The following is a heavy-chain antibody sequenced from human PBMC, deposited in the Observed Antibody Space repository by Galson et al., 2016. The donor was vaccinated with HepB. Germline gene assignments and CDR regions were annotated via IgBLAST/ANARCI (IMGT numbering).Heavy chain of an antibody. J-gene: IGHJ4*02. V-gene: IGHV3-21*01. Sequence: SLRLSCAASGFTFNNYNMNWVRQAPGKGLEWVSSISSSSSYIYYADSVKGRFTISRDNANNSLFLQVTRLRAEDTAIYYCARERLDYTSTSGIDYWGQGTLVTVSS. CDR2: ISSSSSYI. CDR1: GFTFNNYN. CDR3: ARERLDYTSTSGIDY. D-gene: IGHD6-6*01.